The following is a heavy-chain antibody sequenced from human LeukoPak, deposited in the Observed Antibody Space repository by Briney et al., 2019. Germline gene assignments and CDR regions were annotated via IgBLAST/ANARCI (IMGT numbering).Heavy chain of an antibody. V-gene: IGHV3-21*01. CDR2: ISRSSRYV. CDR3: ARGGTGFWN. CDR1: GLTFSNYS. Sequence: PGGSLRLSCVVSGLTFSNYSMNWVRQAPGKGLEWVSSISRSSRYVYYADSVKDRFTISRDNAKNSLYLQMNSLRAEDTAVYYCARGGTGFWNWGQGTLVTVSS. J-gene: IGHJ4*02. D-gene: IGHD3/OR15-3a*01.